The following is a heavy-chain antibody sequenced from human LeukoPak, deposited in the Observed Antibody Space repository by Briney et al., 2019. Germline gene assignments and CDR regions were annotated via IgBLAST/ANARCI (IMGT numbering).Heavy chain of an antibody. CDR3: ARTNEQLRGDAFDI. J-gene: IGHJ3*02. CDR1: GGSTSSYY. Sequence: PSETLSLTCTVSGGSTSSYYWSWIRQPPGKGLEWIGYIYYSGSTNYNPSLKSRVTISVDTSKNQFSLKLSSVTAADTAVYYCARTNEQLRGDAFDIWGQGTMVTVSS. V-gene: IGHV4-59*12. CDR2: IYYSGST. D-gene: IGHD2-2*01.